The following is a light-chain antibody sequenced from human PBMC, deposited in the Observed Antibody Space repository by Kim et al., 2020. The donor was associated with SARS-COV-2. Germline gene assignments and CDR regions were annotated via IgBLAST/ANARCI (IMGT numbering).Light chain of an antibody. V-gene: IGKV3-15*01. CDR3: QQYDKWPPAYT. CDR2: AAS. J-gene: IGKJ2*01. CDR1: EDVNSN. Sequence: IVLTQSPAMLSVSPGERAILSCRAREDVNSNLAWYQQKPGQAPRLLIYAASTRATGIPVRFSGGGSETEFTLTISSLLSEDSAVYYCQQYDKWPPAYTFGQGTKVDIK.